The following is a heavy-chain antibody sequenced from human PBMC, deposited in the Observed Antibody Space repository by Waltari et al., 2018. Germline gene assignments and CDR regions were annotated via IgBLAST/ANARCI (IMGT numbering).Heavy chain of an antibody. CDR1: GYSFIDQY. CDR3: ALEQRDAVAYFDY. D-gene: IGHD5-18*01. Sequence: QVQLVQSGAEVKKPGASVKVSCKASGYSFIDQYIHWVRQAPGQVLEWMGWFNPNTGVKKFARKFQGRLTMTSNTSMRTAHMELSRLRFDDTAVYYCALEQRDAVAYFDYWGQGTLVTVSS. CDR2: FNPNTGVK. J-gene: IGHJ4*02. V-gene: IGHV1-2*02.